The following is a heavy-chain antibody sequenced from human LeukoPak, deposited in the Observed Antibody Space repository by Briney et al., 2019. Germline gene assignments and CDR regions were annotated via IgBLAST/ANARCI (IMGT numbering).Heavy chain of an antibody. CDR1: GFTFSDFP. CDR2: IFPSSDEI. Sequence: GGSLRLSCADSGFTFSDFPMIWVRQAPGKGLEWVSSIFPSSDEIHYADSVKGRFTISRDNSRSTLSLQMDSLRAEDTATYYCATYRQIQVPFEFWGQGTPVTVSS. CDR3: ATYRQIQVPFEF. D-gene: IGHD5-18*01. V-gene: IGHV3-23*01. J-gene: IGHJ4*02.